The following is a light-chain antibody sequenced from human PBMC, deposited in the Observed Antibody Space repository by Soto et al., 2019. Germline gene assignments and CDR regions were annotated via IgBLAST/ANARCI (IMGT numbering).Light chain of an antibody. J-gene: IGKJ4*01. CDR2: GAS. Sequence: EIVMTQSPATLSVSPGERATLYCRASQSVSSNLAWYQQKPGQAPRLLIYGASTRATGIPARFSGSGSGTEFTLTISSLQSEDFAVYYCQQYNNWSTFGGGTKVEVK. V-gene: IGKV3-15*01. CDR1: QSVSSN. CDR3: QQYNNWST.